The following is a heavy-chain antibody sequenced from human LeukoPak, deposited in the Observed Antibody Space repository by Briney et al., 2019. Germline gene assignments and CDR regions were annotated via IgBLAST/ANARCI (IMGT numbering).Heavy chain of an antibody. V-gene: IGHV3-23*01. CDR2: IYNSGART. D-gene: IGHD4-23*01. J-gene: IGHJ4*02. Sequence: GGSLRLSCAASGFTFSTYSMTWVRQAPGKGLEWVSSIYNSGARTFYADSVKGRFTVSRDNSKNTLYLQMNSLRAEDTAVYYCAKEQNSKGYFDYWGQGTLVTVSS. CDR3: AKEQNSKGYFDY. CDR1: GFTFSTYS.